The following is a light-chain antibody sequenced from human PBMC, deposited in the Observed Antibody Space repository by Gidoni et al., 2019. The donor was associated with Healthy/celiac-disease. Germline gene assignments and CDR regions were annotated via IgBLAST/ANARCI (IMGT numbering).Light chain of an antibody. J-gene: IGLJ1*01. CDR2: GKN. V-gene: IGLV3-19*01. Sequence: SSELTQDPAVSVALGQTVRITCPGDSLRSYYASWYQQKPGQAPVLVIYGKNNRPSGIPDRFSGSSSGNTASLTITGAQAEDEADYSCNSRDSSGNLYVFGTGTKVTVL. CDR1: SLRSYY. CDR3: NSRDSSGNLYV.